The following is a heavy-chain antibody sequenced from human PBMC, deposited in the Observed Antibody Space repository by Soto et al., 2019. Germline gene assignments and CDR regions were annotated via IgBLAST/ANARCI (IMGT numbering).Heavy chain of an antibody. J-gene: IGHJ6*03. CDR2: ISSSGSTI. CDR3: ARDPFPDIYSSSSSRVYYYYYMDV. D-gene: IGHD6-6*01. V-gene: IGHV3-11*01. CDR1: GFTFSDYY. Sequence: QVQLVESGGGLVKPGGSLRLSCAASGFTFSDYYMSWIRQAPGKGLEWVSYISSSGSTIYYADSVKGRFTISRDNAKNSLYLQMNSLRAEDTAVYYCARDPFPDIYSSSSSRVYYYYYMDVWGKGTTVTVSS.